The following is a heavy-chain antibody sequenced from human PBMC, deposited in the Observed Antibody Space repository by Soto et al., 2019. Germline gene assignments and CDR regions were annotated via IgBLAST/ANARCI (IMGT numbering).Heavy chain of an antibody. CDR1: GFSLSDFAVG. J-gene: IGHJ4*02. Sequence: HITLKESGPTLVKPTQTLTLTCTSSGFSLSDFAVGVAWVRRPPGKALEWLALIYSDGNKYYSPSLKTRLTISTDTSKDHVVLTMTNMDPLDTATYFCVHTAGWLHRYWGQGPQVTVSS. V-gene: IGHV2-5*02. CDR3: VHTAGWLHRY. CDR2: IYSDGNK. D-gene: IGHD5-12*01.